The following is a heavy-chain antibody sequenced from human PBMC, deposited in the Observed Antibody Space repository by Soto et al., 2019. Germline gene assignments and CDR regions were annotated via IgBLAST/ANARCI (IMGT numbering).Heavy chain of an antibody. V-gene: IGHV4-59*01. CDR1: GGSISENY. CDR2: MSYSGSS. Sequence: QIQLQESGPGLVKPSETLSLTCTVSGGSISENYWSWVRQPPGKGLEWIGYMSYSGSSSYKPSLKSRVTISLDTPKNQFSLKLMSVTAADTAVYYCARGNSRGTYSPIGYWGQGTLVTVSS. D-gene: IGHD2-15*01. J-gene: IGHJ4*02. CDR3: ARGNSRGTYSPIGY.